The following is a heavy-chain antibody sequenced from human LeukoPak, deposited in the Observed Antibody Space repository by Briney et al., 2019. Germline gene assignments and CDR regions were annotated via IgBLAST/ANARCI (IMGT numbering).Heavy chain of an antibody. CDR1: GFTFSTYI. J-gene: IGHJ3*02. V-gene: IGHV3-30*04. Sequence: GGSLRLSCAASGFTFSTYIMHWVRQAPGKGLEWMALISYDGSNKYYADSVKGRFTISRDNSNSLYLQMNSLRAEDTAVYYCARDRGGCAYQDALDMWGQGTMVTVSS. CDR3: ARDRGGCAYQDALDM. D-gene: IGHD6-19*01. CDR2: ISYDGSNK.